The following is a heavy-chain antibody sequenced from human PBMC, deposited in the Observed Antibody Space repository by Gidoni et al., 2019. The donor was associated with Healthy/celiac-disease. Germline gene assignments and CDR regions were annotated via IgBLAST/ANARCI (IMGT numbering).Heavy chain of an antibody. Sequence: EVQLLESWGGLVQPGGSLRLSCAASGFTFSTYAMSWVRQAPGKGLEWVSAISGSGGSTYYADSVKGRFTISRDNSKNTLYLQMNSLRAEDTAVYYCAKGGYLPMIVPPDFQHWGQGTLVTVSS. J-gene: IGHJ1*01. D-gene: IGHD3-22*01. V-gene: IGHV3-23*01. CDR2: ISGSGGST. CDR3: AKGGYLPMIVPPDFQH. CDR1: GFTFSTYA.